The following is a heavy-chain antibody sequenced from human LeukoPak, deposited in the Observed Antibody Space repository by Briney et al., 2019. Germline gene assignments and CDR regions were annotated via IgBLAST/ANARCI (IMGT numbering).Heavy chain of an antibody. CDR3: AREQQLFY. CDR1: GFTFSSCW. Sequence: PGGSLRLSCAASGFTFSSCWMSWVRQAPGKGLEWVANIKQDGSEKYYVDSVKGRFTISRDNAKNSLYLQMNSLRAEDTAVYYCAREQQLFYWGQGTVVTVSS. V-gene: IGHV3-7*01. CDR2: IKQDGSEK. D-gene: IGHD6-13*01. J-gene: IGHJ4*02.